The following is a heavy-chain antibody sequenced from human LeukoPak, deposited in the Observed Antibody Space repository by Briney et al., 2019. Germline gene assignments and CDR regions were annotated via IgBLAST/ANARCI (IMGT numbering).Heavy chain of an antibody. J-gene: IGHJ5*02. CDR2: INAGNGNT. D-gene: IGHD2-15*01. CDR1: GYTFTSYA. CDR3: ARELYCSGDSCYSGFDP. Sequence: GASVKVSCKASGYTFTSYAMHWVRQAPGQRLEWMGWINAGNGNTKYSQKFQGRVTITRDTSASTAYMELSSLRSEDTAVYYCARELYCSGDSCYSGFDPWGQGTLVTVSS. V-gene: IGHV1-3*01.